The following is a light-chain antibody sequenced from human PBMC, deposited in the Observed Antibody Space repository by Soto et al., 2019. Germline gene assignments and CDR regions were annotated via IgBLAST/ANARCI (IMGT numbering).Light chain of an antibody. J-gene: IGKJ2*01. CDR2: DAS. V-gene: IGKV3-11*01. CDR1: KDISHF. Sequence: EIVLAQSPATLSLSPGERATLSCRASKDISHFLAWYQQRPGQAPRLLIYDASNRATGIPARFSGSGSGTDFTLTIVGLEPEDFAIYYCQQRASWPPFTFGQGTKLEV. CDR3: QQRASWPPFT.